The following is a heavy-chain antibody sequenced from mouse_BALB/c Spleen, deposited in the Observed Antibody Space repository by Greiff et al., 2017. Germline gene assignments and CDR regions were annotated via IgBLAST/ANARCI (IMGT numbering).Heavy chain of an antibody. D-gene: IGHD2-4*01. CDR2: INPSNGRT. Sequence: QVQLKQPGAELVKPGASVKLSCKASGYTFTSYWMHWVKQRPGQGLEWIGEINPSNGRTNYNEKFKSKATLTVDKSSSTAYMQLSSLTSEDSAVYYCARHYDYDGYFDYWGQGTTLTVSS. V-gene: IGHV1S81*02. J-gene: IGHJ2*01. CDR1: GYTFTSYW. CDR3: ARHYDYDGYFDY.